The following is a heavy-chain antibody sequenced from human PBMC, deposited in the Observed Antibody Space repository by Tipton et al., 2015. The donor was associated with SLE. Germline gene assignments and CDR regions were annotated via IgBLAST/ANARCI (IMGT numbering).Heavy chain of an antibody. Sequence: SLRLSCAASGSTFSRYWMHWVRQAPGKGLVWVSRINIDRGTTSYVDSVEGRFTISRDNAKNTLYLQMNSLRAEDTAVYYCAAGRELINWFDPWGQGTLVTVSS. CDR1: GSTFSRYW. CDR2: INIDRGTT. D-gene: IGHD1-7*01. V-gene: IGHV3-74*01. J-gene: IGHJ5*02. CDR3: AAGRELINWFDP.